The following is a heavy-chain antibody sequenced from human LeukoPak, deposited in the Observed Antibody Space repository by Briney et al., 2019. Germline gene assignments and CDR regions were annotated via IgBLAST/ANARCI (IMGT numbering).Heavy chain of an antibody. V-gene: IGHV3-21*01. Sequence: PGGSLRLSCAASGFTFSSYAMSWVRQAPGKGLEWVSSISSSSSYIYYADSVKGRFTISRDNVKNSLYLQMNSLRAEDTAVYYCATLVPAMSWFDPWGQGTLVTVSS. CDR1: GFTFSSYA. D-gene: IGHD2-2*01. CDR2: ISSSSSYI. J-gene: IGHJ5*02. CDR3: ATLVPAMSWFDP.